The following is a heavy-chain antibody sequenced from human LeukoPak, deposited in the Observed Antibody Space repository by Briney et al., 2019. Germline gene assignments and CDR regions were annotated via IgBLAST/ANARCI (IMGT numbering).Heavy chain of an antibody. V-gene: IGHV4-31*03. D-gene: IGHD4-11*01. CDR3: ARDNGDYRSIYYYMDV. CDR2: IYYSWSS. J-gene: IGHJ6*03. Sequence: SQTLSLTCTVSGGSINSGGSSWSWIRQHPGKGLEWIGCIYYSWSSNYNPSLKSRVTLSLDTSKNQFSLKLSSVTAADTAVYYCARDNGDYRSIYYYMDVWGKGTTVTVSS. CDR1: GGSINSGGSS.